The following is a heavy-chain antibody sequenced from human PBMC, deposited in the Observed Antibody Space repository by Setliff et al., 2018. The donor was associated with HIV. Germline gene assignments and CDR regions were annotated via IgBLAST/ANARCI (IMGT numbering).Heavy chain of an antibody. J-gene: IGHJ4*02. Sequence: SETLSLTCSVSSGSISGSNYYWGWLRQPPGKGLEWLGVVYYSGNTYYNPSLTSRVAISVDTSNNQFSLRLTSVTAEDTAIYYCASMIWGINSPIDFWGQGTLVTVSS. CDR1: SGSISGSNYY. D-gene: IGHD3-10*01. CDR3: ASMIWGINSPIDF. V-gene: IGHV4-39*01. CDR2: VYYSGNT.